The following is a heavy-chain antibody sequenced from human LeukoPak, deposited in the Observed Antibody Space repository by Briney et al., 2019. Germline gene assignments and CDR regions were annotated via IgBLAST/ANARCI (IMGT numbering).Heavy chain of an antibody. CDR1: GYTFTGYY. V-gene: IGHV1-2*02. D-gene: IGHD5-18*01. CDR2: INPNSGCT. CDR3: ARDGDSAMGYYFDN. Sequence: GASVKVSCKASGYTFTGYYMHWVRQAPGQGLEWMGWINPNSGCTKYAQKFQGRVNMTRDTAISTAYMELSRLRSDDTAVYYCARDGDSAMGYYFDNWGQGTLVTVSS. J-gene: IGHJ4*02.